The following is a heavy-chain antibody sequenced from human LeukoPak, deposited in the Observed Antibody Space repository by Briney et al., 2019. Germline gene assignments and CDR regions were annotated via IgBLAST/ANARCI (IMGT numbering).Heavy chain of an antibody. CDR3: ARSVGRFGESDY. J-gene: IGHJ4*02. D-gene: IGHD3-10*01. CDR2: IIPIFGTA. CDR1: GGTFSSYA. Sequence: SVKVSCKASGGTFSSYAISWVRQAPGQGLEWMGGIIPIFGTANYAQKLQGRVTMTTDTSTSTAYMELRSLRSDDTAVYYCARSVGRFGESDYWAREPWSPSPQ. V-gene: IGHV1-69*05.